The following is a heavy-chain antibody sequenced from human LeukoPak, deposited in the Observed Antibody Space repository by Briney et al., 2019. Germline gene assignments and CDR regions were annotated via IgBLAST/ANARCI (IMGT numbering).Heavy chain of an antibody. J-gene: IGHJ4*02. CDR1: GFTFSSYG. CDR2: ISYDGSNK. D-gene: IGHD5-12*01. V-gene: IGHV3-30*18. Sequence: GRSLRLSCAASGFTFSSYGMHWVRQAPGKGLEWVAVISYDGSNKYYADSVKGRFTISRDYSKNTLYLQMNSLRAEDTAVYYCAKDQYSGYDLKSYFDYWGQGTLVTVSS. CDR3: AKDQYSGYDLKSYFDY.